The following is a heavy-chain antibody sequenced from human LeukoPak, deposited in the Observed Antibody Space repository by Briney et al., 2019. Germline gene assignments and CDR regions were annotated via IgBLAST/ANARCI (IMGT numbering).Heavy chain of an antibody. Sequence: MPSETLSLTCSVSGYSISSGNYWGWIRLPPGKGLQWIGSIYHSGSTYYNPSLKSRVTISVDTSKNQFSLKLSSVTAADTAVYYCARSRFGFLFDYWGQGTLVTVSS. CDR1: GYSISSGNY. D-gene: IGHD3-10*01. V-gene: IGHV4-38-2*01. CDR3: ARSRFGFLFDY. CDR2: IYHSGST. J-gene: IGHJ4*02.